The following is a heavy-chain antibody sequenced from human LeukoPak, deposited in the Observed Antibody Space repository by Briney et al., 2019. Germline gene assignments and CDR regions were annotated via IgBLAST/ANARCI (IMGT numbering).Heavy chain of an antibody. Sequence: GGSLRLSCAASGFTFSSYAMSWVRQAPGKGLEWVSAISGSGGSTYYADSVKGRFTISRGNSKNTLYLQMNSLRAEDTAVYYCAKDLVVEYYDSSGYYSDSDYWGQGTLVTVSS. V-gene: IGHV3-23*01. CDR1: GFTFSSYA. CDR3: AKDLVVEYYDSSGYYSDSDY. D-gene: IGHD3-22*01. CDR2: ISGSGGST. J-gene: IGHJ4*02.